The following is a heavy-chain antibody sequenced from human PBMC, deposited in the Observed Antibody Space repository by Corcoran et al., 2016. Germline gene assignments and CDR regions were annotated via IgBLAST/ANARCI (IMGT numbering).Heavy chain of an antibody. CDR1: GFTFSSYG. J-gene: IGHJ4*02. CDR3: ASENVEIH. V-gene: IGHV3-30*03. D-gene: IGHD2-21*01. CDR2: ISYDGSNK. Sequence: QVQLVESGGGVVQPGRSLRLSCAASGFTFSSYGIHWVRQAPGKGLEWVAVISYDGSNKYYADSVKDRFTISRDNSKNMLYLQMNSLRAEDTAVYYCASENVEIHCGQGTLVTVSS.